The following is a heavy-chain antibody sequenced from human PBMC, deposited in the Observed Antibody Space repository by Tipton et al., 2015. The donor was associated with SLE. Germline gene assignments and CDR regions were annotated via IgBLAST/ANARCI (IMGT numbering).Heavy chain of an antibody. CDR2: IWYDGSNK. Sequence: SLRLSCGASGFTFSGYGMHWVRQAPGKGLEWVAVIWYDGSNKYYADSVKGRFTISRDNSKNTVYVQMNSLRAEDTAVYYCAKDQGDYGGQGAFDVWGQGTMVIVSS. V-gene: IGHV3-33*06. D-gene: IGHD4/OR15-4a*01. J-gene: IGHJ3*01. CDR1: GFTFSGYG. CDR3: AKDQGDYGGQGAFDV.